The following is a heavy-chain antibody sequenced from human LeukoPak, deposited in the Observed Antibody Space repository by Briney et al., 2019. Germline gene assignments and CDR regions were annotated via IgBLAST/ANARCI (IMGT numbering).Heavy chain of an antibody. D-gene: IGHD6-25*01. CDR2: ISSSSSYI. J-gene: IGHJ5*02. V-gene: IGHV3-21*01. CDR3: ARGLGKGYISGGWFDP. Sequence: GGSLRLSCAASGFTFRSYSMNWVRQAPGKGLEGVSSISSSSSYIYYADSVKGRFTISRGNARNSLYLQMHRLSAEDTAVYYCARGLGKGYISGGWFDPWGQGTLVTVSS. CDR1: GFTFRSYS.